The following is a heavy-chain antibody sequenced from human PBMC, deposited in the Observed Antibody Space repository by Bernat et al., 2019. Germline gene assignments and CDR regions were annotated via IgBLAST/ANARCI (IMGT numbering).Heavy chain of an antibody. Sequence: EVQLLESGVGLVQPGGSLRLSCAASGFTFSSYAMSWVRQAPGKGLEWVSAISGSGGSTYYADSVKGRFTISRDNSKNTLYLQMNSLRAEDTAVYYCAKDRLGYCSSTSCYLDAFDIWGQGTMVTVSS. CDR2: ISGSGGST. D-gene: IGHD2-2*01. J-gene: IGHJ3*02. CDR3: AKDRLGYCSSTSCYLDAFDI. V-gene: IGHV3-23*01. CDR1: GFTFSSYA.